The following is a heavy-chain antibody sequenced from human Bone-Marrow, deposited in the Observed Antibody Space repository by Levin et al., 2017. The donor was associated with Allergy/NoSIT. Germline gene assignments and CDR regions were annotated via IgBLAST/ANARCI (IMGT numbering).Heavy chain of an antibody. CDR2: IDPTRGTT. J-gene: IGHJ4*02. D-gene: IGHD6-13*01. CDR1: FSPFPSSS. V-gene: IGHV1-2*02. Sequence: ASVKVSCPFSFSPFPSSSLPFLLLPPFPGLEWIGWIDPTRGTTQFAEKFHARVGMTRDSSISTVYLELGRLQSDDTAHDYCAGGGSSSNDYWGQGTLVTVSS. CDR3: AGGGSSSNDY.